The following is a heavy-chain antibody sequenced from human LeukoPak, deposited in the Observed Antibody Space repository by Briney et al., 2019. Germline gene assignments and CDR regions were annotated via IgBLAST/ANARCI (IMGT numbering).Heavy chain of an antibody. V-gene: IGHV1-8*01. D-gene: IGHD5-18*01. Sequence: ASVKVSCTASGYTFTSYDINWVRQATGQGREWMGWMNPNSGNTGYAQKFQGRVTMTRNTSISTAYMELSSLRSEDTAVYYCARALYSYGLIDPWGQGTLVTVSS. CDR2: MNPNSGNT. CDR1: GYTFTSYD. J-gene: IGHJ5*02. CDR3: ARALYSYGLIDP.